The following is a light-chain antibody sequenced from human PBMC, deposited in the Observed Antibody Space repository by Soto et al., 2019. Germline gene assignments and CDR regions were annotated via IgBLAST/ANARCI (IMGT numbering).Light chain of an antibody. Sequence: EIVLTQSPATLSLSPGVTASLSCRASQTVTSNLAWYQQKPGQAPRLLIYAASTRATGIPARFSGSGSGTEFTLTISSLQSEDFALYYCQHYKNWPHFTFGPGTKVDAK. CDR1: QTVTSN. CDR3: QHYKNWPHFT. V-gene: IGKV3-15*01. J-gene: IGKJ3*01. CDR2: AAS.